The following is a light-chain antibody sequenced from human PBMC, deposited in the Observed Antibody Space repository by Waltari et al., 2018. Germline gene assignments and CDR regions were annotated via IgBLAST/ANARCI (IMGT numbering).Light chain of an antibody. J-gene: IGLJ2*01. Sequence: QSVLTQPPSASGTPGQRVTISCSGSSSNIGSNYVSWYQQLPGTAPKLLIYRNNQRPSGVPDRFSGSKSGTSASLAFSGLRSEDEADYYCAAWDDSLSGPVFGGGTKLTVL. CDR2: RNN. CDR3: AAWDDSLSGPV. CDR1: SSNIGSNY. V-gene: IGLV1-47*01.